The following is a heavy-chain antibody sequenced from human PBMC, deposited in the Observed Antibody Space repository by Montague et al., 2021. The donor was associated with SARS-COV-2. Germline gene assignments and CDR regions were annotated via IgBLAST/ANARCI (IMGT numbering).Heavy chain of an antibody. CDR1: GGPISISGYY. CDR2: TYYSGTS. CDR3: ARAFIAAAGTTSFGY. D-gene: IGHD6-13*01. V-gene: IGHV4-39*01. J-gene: IGHJ4*02. Sequence: SETLSLTCTVSGGPISISGYYWGWVRQPPGKGLEWIGTTYYSGTSYLKPPLNSRATMSVDTSKNQFSLKLSSVTAADTAVYYCARAFIAAAGTTSFGYWGQGTLVTVSS.